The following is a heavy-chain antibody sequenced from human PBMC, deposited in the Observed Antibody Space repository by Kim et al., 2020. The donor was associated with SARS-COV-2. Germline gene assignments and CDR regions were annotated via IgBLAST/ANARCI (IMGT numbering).Heavy chain of an antibody. V-gene: IGHV4-30-2*01. CDR1: GGSISSGGYS. D-gene: IGHD1-26*01. CDR2: IYHSGST. CDR3: ARGAGYFDY. Sequence: TLSLTCAVSGGSISSGGYSWSWIRQPPGKGLEWIGYIYHSGSTYYNPSLKSRVTISVDRSKNQFSLKLSSVTAADTAVYYCARGAGYFDYWGQGTLVTVSS. J-gene: IGHJ4*02.